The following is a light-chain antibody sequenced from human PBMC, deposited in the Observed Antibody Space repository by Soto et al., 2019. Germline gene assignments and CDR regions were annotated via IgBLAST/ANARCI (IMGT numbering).Light chain of an antibody. V-gene: IGKV3-20*01. CDR2: GAS. Sequence: EIVLTQSPGTLSLSPGERATLSCRASQSVSSSYLAWYQQKPGQAPRLLIYGASSRATCIPDRFSGSGSGTDFTLSISCLEPEDFAVYYCQQYGSSRLTFGGGTKVEIK. CDR1: QSVSSSY. J-gene: IGKJ4*01. CDR3: QQYGSSRLT.